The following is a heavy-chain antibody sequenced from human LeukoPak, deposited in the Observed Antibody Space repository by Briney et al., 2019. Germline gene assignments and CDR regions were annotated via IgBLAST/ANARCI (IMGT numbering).Heavy chain of an antibody. CDR1: GFRFSDYW. CDR3: ARDPRWNFDY. Sequence: GGSLRLSCAASGFRFSDYWVIWVRQAPGKGLEWVAKINPDGSDKSYVDSVKGRFTISRDNAKSSLYLQMNSLRAEDTAVYYGARDPRWNFDYWGQGTLVTVSS. J-gene: IGHJ4*02. V-gene: IGHV3-7*04. D-gene: IGHD3-16*02. CDR2: INPDGSDK.